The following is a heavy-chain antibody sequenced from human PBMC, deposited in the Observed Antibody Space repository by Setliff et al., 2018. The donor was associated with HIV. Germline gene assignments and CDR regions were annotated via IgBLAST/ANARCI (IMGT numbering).Heavy chain of an antibody. CDR3: ASKVHCTNGVCLDAFDI. CDR1: GYTFTDYY. D-gene: IGHD2-8*01. V-gene: IGHV1-2*05. CDR2: INPNSGGT. Sequence: ASVKVSCKASGYTFTDYYIHWVRQAPGQGLEWMGRINPNSGGTNYVQKFQGRVTMTRDRSVSTAYMELSRLGSDETGGYYCASKVHCTNGVCLDAFDIWGQGTMVTVSS. J-gene: IGHJ3*02.